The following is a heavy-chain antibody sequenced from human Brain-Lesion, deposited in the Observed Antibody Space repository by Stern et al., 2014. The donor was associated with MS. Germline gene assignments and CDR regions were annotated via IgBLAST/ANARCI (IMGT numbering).Heavy chain of an antibody. J-gene: IGHJ2*01. CDR2: ITPFNGNT. V-gene: IGHV1-45*02. CDR3: AQSGNYDWYFDL. CDR1: ESTFTYRY. D-gene: IGHD1-26*01. Sequence: VQLVESGAEVRKPGASVNVSCKASESTFTYRYLHWVRQAPGQALEWMGWITPFNGNTLYAQKFQDRVTITADRSLSTAYMELSSLRSEDTAMYFCAQSGNYDWYFDLWGRGTLVTVSS.